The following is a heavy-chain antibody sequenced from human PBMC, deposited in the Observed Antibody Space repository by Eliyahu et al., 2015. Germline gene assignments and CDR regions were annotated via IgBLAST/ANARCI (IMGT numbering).Heavy chain of an antibody. CDR1: GGTFSSYA. J-gene: IGHJ5*02. D-gene: IGHD2-15*01. CDR3: ARSGKRVVAARGSWFDP. Sequence: QVQLVQSGAEVKKPGSSVKVPCXASGGTFSSYAISXVRXAPGHGLEWMGGSIPIFGTANYAQKFQGRVTITADESTSTAYMELSSLRSEDTAVYYCARSGKRVVAARGSWFDPWGQGTLVTVSS. V-gene: IGHV1-69*01. CDR2: SIPIFGTA.